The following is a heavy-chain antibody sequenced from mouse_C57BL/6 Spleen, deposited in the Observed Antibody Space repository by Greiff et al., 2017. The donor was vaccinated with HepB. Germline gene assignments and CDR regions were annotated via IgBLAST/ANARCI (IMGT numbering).Heavy chain of an antibody. CDR1: GFNIKDYY. CDR3: ARGGLRRDYYAMDY. V-gene: IGHV14-2*01. Sequence: EVKLMESGAELVKPGASVKLSCTASGFNIKDYYMHWVKQRTEQGLEWIGRIDPEDGETKYAPKFQGKATITADTSSNTAYLQLSSLTSEDTAVYYGARGGLRRDYYAMDYWGQGTSVTVSS. J-gene: IGHJ4*01. D-gene: IGHD2-4*01. CDR2: IDPEDGET.